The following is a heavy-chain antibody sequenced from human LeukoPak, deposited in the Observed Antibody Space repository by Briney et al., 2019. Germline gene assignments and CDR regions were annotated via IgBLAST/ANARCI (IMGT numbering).Heavy chain of an antibody. V-gene: IGHV3-23*01. CDR2: ISGSGGST. Sequence: GGSLRLSCAASGFTFSSYAMSWVRQAPGKGLEWVSAISGSGGSTYYADSVKGRFTISRDNSKNTLYLQMNSLRAEDTAVYYCAKIPIVVVVPAGRIFFAYWGQGTLVTVSS. D-gene: IGHD2-15*01. J-gene: IGHJ4*02. CDR1: GFTFSSYA. CDR3: AKIPIVVVVPAGRIFFAY.